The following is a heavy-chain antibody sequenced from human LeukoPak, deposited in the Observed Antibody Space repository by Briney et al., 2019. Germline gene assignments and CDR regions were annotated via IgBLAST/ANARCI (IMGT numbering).Heavy chain of an antibody. V-gene: IGHV3-23*01. CDR3: AKGSRIAVAGMEDY. CDR2: ISGSGGST. D-gene: IGHD6-19*01. Sequence: PGGSLRLSCAASGFTFSSYAMSWVRQAPGKGLEWVSAISGSGGSTYYADSVKGRFTISRDNSKNTLYLQMNSLRAEDTAVYYCAKGSRIAVAGMEDYWGQGTLVTVSS. J-gene: IGHJ4*02. CDR1: GFTFSSYA.